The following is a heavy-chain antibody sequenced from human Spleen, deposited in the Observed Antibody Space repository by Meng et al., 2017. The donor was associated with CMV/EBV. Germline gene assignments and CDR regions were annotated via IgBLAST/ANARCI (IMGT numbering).Heavy chain of an antibody. CDR2: IKQDGSEK. CDR1: GFTFSSYW. V-gene: IGHV3-7*01. J-gene: IGHJ5*02. CDR3: AKDPPSYCGGDCYSENWFDP. Sequence: GGSLRLSCAASGFTFSSYWMSWVRQAPGKGLEWVANIKQDGSEKYYVDSVKGRFTISRDNAKNSLYLQMNSLRAEDTAVYYCAKDPPSYCGGDCYSENWFDPWGQGTLVTVSS. D-gene: IGHD2-21*01.